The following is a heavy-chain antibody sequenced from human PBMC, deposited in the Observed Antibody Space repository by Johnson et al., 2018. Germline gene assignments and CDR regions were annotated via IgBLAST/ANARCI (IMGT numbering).Heavy chain of an antibody. J-gene: IGHJ4*02. CDR1: GFTFSDAW. CDR2: IKTKTDSETT. V-gene: IGHV3-15*02. CDR3: TASLAY. Sequence: VQLVESGGALVKPGGSLRLSCAASGFTFSDAWMTWVRQAPGKGLEWVGRIKTKTDSETTEYAAPVKGRFTITRDDSKNTLSLQINSLKTEDTAVYYCTASLAYWGQGTLVTVSS.